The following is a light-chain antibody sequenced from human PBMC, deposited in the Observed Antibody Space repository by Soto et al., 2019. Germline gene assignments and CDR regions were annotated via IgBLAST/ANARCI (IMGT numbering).Light chain of an antibody. J-gene: IGKJ4*01. Sequence: AIQMTQSPSSLSASVGDRVSITCRASQGIRNNLGWYQQKPGKAPKLLIYAASSLQGGVPSRFSGSGSGTDFTLTISSLQPEDFAAYYCLQDYNYPLTFGGGTKVQIK. CDR1: QGIRNN. CDR3: LQDYNYPLT. CDR2: AAS. V-gene: IGKV1-6*01.